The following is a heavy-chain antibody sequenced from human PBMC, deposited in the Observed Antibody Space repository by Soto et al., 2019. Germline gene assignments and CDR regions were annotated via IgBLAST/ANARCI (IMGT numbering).Heavy chain of an antibody. CDR1: GFTFTSYA. J-gene: IGHJ4*02. CDR2: ISYDGINE. Sequence: QVQLVESGGSVVQPGRSLRLSCEASGFTFTSYAMHWVRQAPGKGLEWVAVISYDGINEYYADSVKGRFTISRDNSKNTLFLQMSSLRVEDTAVYYCARDRLRLGELSLIGYFDYWGQATLVTVSS. D-gene: IGHD3-16*02. CDR3: ARDRLRLGELSLIGYFDY. V-gene: IGHV3-30*15.